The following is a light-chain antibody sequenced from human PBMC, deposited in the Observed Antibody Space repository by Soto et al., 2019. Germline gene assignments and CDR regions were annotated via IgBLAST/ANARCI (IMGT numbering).Light chain of an antibody. V-gene: IGKV3-20*01. CDR2: GAS. Sequence: EIVLTQSPGTLSLSPGERATLSCRASQSVSSSYLAWYQQKPGQAPRLLIYGASGRATGIPDRFSGSGSGTDFTLTISRLETEDFAVYYCQQYGSSTATLGHGTKVEIK. CDR1: QSVSSSY. CDR3: QQYGSSTAT. J-gene: IGKJ1*01.